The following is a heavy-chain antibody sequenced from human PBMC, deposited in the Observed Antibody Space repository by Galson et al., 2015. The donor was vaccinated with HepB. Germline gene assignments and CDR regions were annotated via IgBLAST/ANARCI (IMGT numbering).Heavy chain of an antibody. V-gene: IGHV3-21*01. J-gene: IGHJ5*02. D-gene: IGHD6-13*01. CDR1: GFTFSSYS. CDR2: ISSSSSYI. CDR3: ARDHEQQLVPWGFGSNWFDP. Sequence: SLRLSCAASGFTFSSYSMNWVRQAPGKGLEWVSSISSSSSYIYYADSVKGRFTISRDNAKNSLYLQMNSLRAEDTAVYYCARDHEQQLVPWGFGSNWFDPWGQGTLVTVSS.